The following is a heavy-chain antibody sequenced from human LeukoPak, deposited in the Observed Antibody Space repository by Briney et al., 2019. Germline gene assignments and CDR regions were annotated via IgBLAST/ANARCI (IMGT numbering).Heavy chain of an antibody. Sequence: SSQTLSLTCTVSGGSISSGGYYWSWIRQPPGKGLEWIGYIYHSGSTYYNPSLKSRVTISVDRSKNQFSLKLSSVTAADTAVYYCARRPRVVNSSSSRYFQHWGQGTLVTVSS. D-gene: IGHD6-6*01. V-gene: IGHV4-30-2*01. CDR3: ARRPRVVNSSSSRYFQH. CDR2: IYHSGST. J-gene: IGHJ1*01. CDR1: GGSISSGGYY.